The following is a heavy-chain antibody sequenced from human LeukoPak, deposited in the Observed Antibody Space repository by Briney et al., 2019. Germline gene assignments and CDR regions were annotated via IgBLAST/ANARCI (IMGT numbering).Heavy chain of an antibody. CDR1: GFTFSSYG. V-gene: IGHV3-33*01. J-gene: IGHJ4*02. D-gene: IGHD5-18*01. CDR2: IWYDGSNK. Sequence: GRSLRLSCAASGFTFSSYGMHWVRQAPGKGLEWVAVIWYDGSNKYYADSVKGRFSISRDNSKSTLYLQMNSLRAEDTAVYYCARANTAMVDYWGQGTLVTVSS. CDR3: ARANTAMVDY.